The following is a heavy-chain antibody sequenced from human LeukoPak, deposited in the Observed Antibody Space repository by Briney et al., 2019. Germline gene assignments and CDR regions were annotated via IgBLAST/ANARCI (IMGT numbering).Heavy chain of an antibody. Sequence: SETLSLTCTVSGGSISSYYWSWIRQPAGKGLEWIGRIYTSGSTNYNPSLKSRVTMSVDTSKNQFSLKLSSVTAADTAVYYCAGDCSSTSCLYYYMDVWGKGTTVTVSS. CDR2: IYTSGST. CDR1: GGSISSYY. V-gene: IGHV4-4*07. J-gene: IGHJ6*03. CDR3: AGDCSSTSCLYYYMDV. D-gene: IGHD2-2*01.